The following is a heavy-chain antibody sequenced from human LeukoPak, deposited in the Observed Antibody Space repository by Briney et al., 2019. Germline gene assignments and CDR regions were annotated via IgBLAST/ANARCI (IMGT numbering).Heavy chain of an antibody. CDR3: ATYSAGYSKTFDH. J-gene: IGHJ4*02. D-gene: IGHD5-12*01. V-gene: IGHV5-51*01. CDR1: GYSFTSSW. Sequence: GESLKISCKGSGYSFTSSWIGWVRRMPGKGLEWLGIIFPGDSDTRYSPSFQGQVTISADKSTSAAYLQWSSLKASDTAMYYCATYSAGYSKTFDHWGQGTLVTVSS. CDR2: IFPGDSDT.